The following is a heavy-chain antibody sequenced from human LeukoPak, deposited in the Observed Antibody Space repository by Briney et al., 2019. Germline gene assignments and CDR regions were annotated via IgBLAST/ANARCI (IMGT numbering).Heavy chain of an antibody. V-gene: IGHV1-8*02. CDR1: GYTFTGYY. J-gene: IGHJ4*02. CDR2: INPNSGNT. CDR3: ARGLGTIRSLRYYFDY. D-gene: IGHD7-27*01. Sequence: ASVKVSCKASGYTFTGYYMHWVRQAPGQGLEWMGWINPNSGNTGYAQKFQGRVTMTRNTSISTAYMELSSLRSEDTAVYYCARGLGTIRSLRYYFDYWGQGTLVTVSS.